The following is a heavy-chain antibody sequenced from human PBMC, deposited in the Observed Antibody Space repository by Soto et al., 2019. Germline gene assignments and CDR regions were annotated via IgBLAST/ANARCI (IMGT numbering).Heavy chain of an antibody. J-gene: IGHJ4*02. Sequence: SETLYVTCSVSGDSTISSSCYWAWIRQSTGKGLEWIGNIYYSGSASYKPSLKSRVTSSVDTSMNQFSLNRNSVTVVDTAEYYCPRSSYKMGVVYWGQGTPVTVSS. CDR3: PRSSYKMGVVY. CDR2: IYYSGSA. V-gene: IGHV4-39*01. D-gene: IGHD2-15*01. CDR1: GDSTISSSCY.